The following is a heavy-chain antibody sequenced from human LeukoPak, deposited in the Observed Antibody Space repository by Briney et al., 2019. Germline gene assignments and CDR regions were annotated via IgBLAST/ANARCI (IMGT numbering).Heavy chain of an antibody. Sequence: PLETLSPTCTVSGGSVSSGSYYWSWIRQPPGKGLEWIGYIYYSGSTNYNPSLKSRVTISVDTSKNQFSLKLSSVTAADTAVYYCARVSPRSYCGGDCYFGWFDPWGQGTLVTVSS. CDR2: IYYSGST. CDR3: ARVSPRSYCGGDCYFGWFDP. CDR1: GGSVSSGSYY. V-gene: IGHV4-61*01. J-gene: IGHJ5*02. D-gene: IGHD2-21*02.